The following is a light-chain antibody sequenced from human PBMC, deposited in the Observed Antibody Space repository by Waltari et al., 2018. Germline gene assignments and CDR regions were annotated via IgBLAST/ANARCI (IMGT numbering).Light chain of an antibody. CDR1: QSITSNY. J-gene: IGKJ2*01. Sequence: EIVLTQSPGTLSLSPGERATLSCRASQSITSNYLAWYQQRSGQTPKLLIYDASTRATGIPDRFSGSGSGTDFDLTISRLGPEDFAGYYCQQCGRSLYTFGQGTTVEIK. CDR3: QQCGRSLYT. CDR2: DAS. V-gene: IGKV3-20*01.